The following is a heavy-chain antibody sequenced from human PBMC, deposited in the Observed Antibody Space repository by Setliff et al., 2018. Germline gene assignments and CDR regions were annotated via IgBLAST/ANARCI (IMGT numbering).Heavy chain of an antibody. CDR1: GYSISSGYY. V-gene: IGHV4-38-2*02. D-gene: IGHD3-22*01. Sequence: SETLSLTCTVSGYSISSGYYWGWIRQPPGKGLEWIGSIYHSGSTYYSPSLKSRVTISVDTSKNQFSLKLSSVTAADTAVYYCARAVLVVDAEDYWGQGTLVTVSS. CDR3: ARAVLVVDAEDY. CDR2: IYHSGST. J-gene: IGHJ4*02.